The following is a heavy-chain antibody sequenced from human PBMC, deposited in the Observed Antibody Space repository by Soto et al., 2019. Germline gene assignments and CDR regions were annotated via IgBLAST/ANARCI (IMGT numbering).Heavy chain of an antibody. CDR3: ARGMEKGLYYYYYYMDV. J-gene: IGHJ6*03. CDR2: IYYSGST. D-gene: IGHD3-10*01. V-gene: IGHV4-59*08. CDR1: GGSISSYY. Sequence: PSETLSLTCTVSGGSISSYYWSWIRQPPGKGLEWIGYIYYSGSTNYNPSLKSRVTISVDTSKNQFSLKLSSVTAADTAVYYCARGMEKGLYYYYYYMDVWGKGTTVTVSS.